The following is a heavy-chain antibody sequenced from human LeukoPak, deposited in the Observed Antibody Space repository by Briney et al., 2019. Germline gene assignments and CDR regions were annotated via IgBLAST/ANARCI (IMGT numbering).Heavy chain of an antibody. V-gene: IGHV4-61*02. CDR2: IQTRGSA. J-gene: IGHJ2*01. CDR1: GGSTSIGSYY. Sequence: HSQSLSLTRTVSGGSTSIGSYYCSSGRQPAGKGLGLIGRIQTRGSANYEPSVKSRVTISADTSNTHFSLKLSSVTAADTAVYYCARVHPDGDCSGGSCTTYWYFDLWGRGTLVTVSS. D-gene: IGHD2-15*01. CDR3: ARVHPDGDCSGGSCTTYWYFDL.